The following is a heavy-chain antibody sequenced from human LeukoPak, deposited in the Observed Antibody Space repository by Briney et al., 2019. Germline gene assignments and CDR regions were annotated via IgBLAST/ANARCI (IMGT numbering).Heavy chain of an antibody. CDR1: GFTFSSYA. V-gene: IGHV3-30-3*01. Sequence: PGRSLRLSCAASGFTFSSYAMHWVRQAPGKGLEWVAVISYDGSNKYYADSVKGRFTISRDNSKNTLYLQMNSLRAEDTAVYYCAKDHGLEFPPGDYWGQGTLVTVSS. CDR3: AKDHGLEFPPGDY. D-gene: IGHD3-10*01. J-gene: IGHJ4*02. CDR2: ISYDGSNK.